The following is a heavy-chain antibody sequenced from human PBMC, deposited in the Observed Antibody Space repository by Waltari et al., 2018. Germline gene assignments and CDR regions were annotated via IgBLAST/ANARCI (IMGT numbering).Heavy chain of an antibody. CDR3: AREQGGPEN. D-gene: IGHD6-25*01. J-gene: IGHJ4*02. Sequence: QVQLQESGPGLVKPSETLSLTCAVSGYSISTDYYWVWIRQPPGKGLEWIGNIHHSGSTYYNPSLKSRVTISVDTSKNQFSLKLSSVTTADTAVYYCAREQGGPENWGQGTLVTVSS. CDR2: IHHSGST. V-gene: IGHV4-38-2*02. CDR1: GYSISTDYY.